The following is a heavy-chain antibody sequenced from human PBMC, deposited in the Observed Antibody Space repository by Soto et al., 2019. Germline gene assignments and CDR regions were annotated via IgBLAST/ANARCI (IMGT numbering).Heavy chain of an antibody. D-gene: IGHD2-15*01. J-gene: IGHJ4*02. CDR3: ARRGRYGGRSYTG. V-gene: IGHV4-34*01. CDR1: GGSFNDFY. Sequence: QMHIQQWGAGLLKPSETLSLTCAVSGGSFNDFYWNWVRQPPGEGLEWIGEVNHAGGTGYNPSLKSRVTISEDRSKNQLSLRLKSVTVADTATYYCARRGRYGGRSYTGWGQGTLVTVSS. CDR2: VNHAGGT.